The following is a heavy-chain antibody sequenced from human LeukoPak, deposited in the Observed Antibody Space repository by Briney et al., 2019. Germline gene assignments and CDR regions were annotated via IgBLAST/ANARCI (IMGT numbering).Heavy chain of an antibody. CDR2: ISAYNGNT. CDR1: GYTFTIYD. D-gene: IGHD6-13*01. V-gene: IGHV1-18*01. Sequence: ASVKVSFKASGYTFTIYDISWVRQAPGQGLEWMGWISAYNGNTNYVHSLQGRVTMTTDTSTSTAYMELRSLRSDDTAIYYCAREAAAGVYFEYWGQGTLVTVSS. J-gene: IGHJ4*02. CDR3: AREAAAGVYFEY.